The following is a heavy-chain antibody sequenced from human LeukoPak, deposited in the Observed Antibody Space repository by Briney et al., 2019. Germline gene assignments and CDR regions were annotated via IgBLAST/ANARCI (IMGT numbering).Heavy chain of an antibody. CDR1: GFTFSSYS. Sequence: PGGSLRLSCTASGFTFSSYSLNWVRQAPGKGLEWVSSVSTGSNYIYYADSVKGRFTISRDNDKNSLYLQMNSLGVEDTAVYYCARDRVDIVVVVAASLDAFDIWGQGTMVTVSS. V-gene: IGHV3-21*01. D-gene: IGHD2-15*01. CDR2: VSTGSNYI. CDR3: ARDRVDIVVVVAASLDAFDI. J-gene: IGHJ3*02.